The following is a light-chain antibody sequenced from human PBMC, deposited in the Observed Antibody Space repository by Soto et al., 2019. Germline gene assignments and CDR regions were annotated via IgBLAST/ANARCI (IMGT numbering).Light chain of an antibody. CDR1: QSINSD. J-gene: IGKJ4*01. CDR3: QQYNDWLALS. Sequence: IVMKQSPATLSVSPGERATLSCRASQSINSDLAWYLQKPGQAPRLLIYGASTRATGIPARFSGSGSVTEFTLTISSLQPEDFAIYYCQQYNDWLALSFGGGTKVDIK. CDR2: GAS. V-gene: IGKV3-15*01.